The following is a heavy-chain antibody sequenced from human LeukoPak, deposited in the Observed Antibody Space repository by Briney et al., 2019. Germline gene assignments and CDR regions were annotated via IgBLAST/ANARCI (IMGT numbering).Heavy chain of an antibody. Sequence: SETLSLACTVAGGSISSYYWSWIRQPPGKGLEWIGYIYYCGSTNYNPSLTSRVTISVDMSKNQFSLKLSSVTAADTAVDYCARGRFRYGMDVWGQGTTVTVSS. CDR3: ARGRFRYGMDV. CDR2: IYYCGST. V-gene: IGHV4-59*01. J-gene: IGHJ6*02. CDR1: GGSISSYY. D-gene: IGHD2-21*01.